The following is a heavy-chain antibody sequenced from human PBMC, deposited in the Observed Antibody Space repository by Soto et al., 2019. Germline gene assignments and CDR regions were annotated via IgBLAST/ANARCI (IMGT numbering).Heavy chain of an antibody. CDR2: IYATGTT. V-gene: IGHV4-4*07. CDR3: VRDGTKTLRDWFDP. J-gene: IGHJ5*02. CDR1: GAAISGFY. D-gene: IGHD1-1*01. Sequence: SETLSLTCTVSGAAISGFYLSWIRKSAGKGLEWIGRIYATGTTDYNPSLKSRVMMSVDKSKKQFSLKLRSVTAADTAVYYCVRDGTKTLRDWFDPWGQGISVTVSS.